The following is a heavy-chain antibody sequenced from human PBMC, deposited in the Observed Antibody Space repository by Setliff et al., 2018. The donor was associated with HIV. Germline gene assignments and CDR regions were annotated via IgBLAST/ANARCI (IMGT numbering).Heavy chain of an antibody. D-gene: IGHD2-2*01. CDR3: AIDMVGGWLRPMPDF. J-gene: IGHJ4*02. CDR2: IVPKFRTA. CDR1: GYTFTSYG. V-gene: IGHV1-69*13. Sequence: SVKVSCKASGYTFTSYGISWVRQAPGQGLEWMGGIVPKFRTANYARKFQGRVTITADEFTNTAYMELSGLRSDDTAVYYCAIDMVGGWLRPMPDFWGQGALVTVSS.